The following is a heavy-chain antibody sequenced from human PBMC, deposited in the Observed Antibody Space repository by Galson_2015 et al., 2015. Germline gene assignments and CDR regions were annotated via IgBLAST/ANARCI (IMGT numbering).Heavy chain of an antibody. CDR1: GFTFSSYW. D-gene: IGHD5-18*01. V-gene: IGHV3-74*01. CDR3: VRGNPGYGNFDY. J-gene: IGHJ4*02. Sequence: SLRLSCAASGFTFSSYWMHWVRQAPGKGLVWVSRIYTDASSASSADSVKGRFTISRDDAKSTLYLQMNSLRAEDTAVYYCVRGNPGYGNFDYWGQGILVIVSS. CDR2: IYTDASSA.